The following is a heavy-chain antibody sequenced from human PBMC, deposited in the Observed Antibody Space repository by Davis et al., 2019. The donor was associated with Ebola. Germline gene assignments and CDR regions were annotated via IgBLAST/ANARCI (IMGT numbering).Heavy chain of an antibody. J-gene: IGHJ4*02. V-gene: IGHV3-53*01. CDR2: VYRDGTT. Sequence: GGSLRLSCAASGLAVNSNYLSWVRQAPGKGLGWVSIVYRDGTTYYRDSVKGRFTISRDTSKNTLFLQMNSLGAEDTAVYYCARWLGEFYDYWGQGTLVTVSS. CDR1: GLAVNSNY. D-gene: IGHD3-10*01. CDR3: ARWLGEFYDY.